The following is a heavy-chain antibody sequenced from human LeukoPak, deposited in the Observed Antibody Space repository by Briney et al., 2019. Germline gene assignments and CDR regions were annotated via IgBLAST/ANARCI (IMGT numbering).Heavy chain of an antibody. D-gene: IGHD3-10*01. CDR2: INSDGSSR. Sequence: GGSLRLSCTASGFTFNNYWMHWVRLVTGKGLVWVSRINSDGSSRHFADSVKGRFTISRENAKNTVYLQTNSLSGDDTAVYYCTRGNSGFSYYSAMDVWGQGTTVTVSS. J-gene: IGHJ6*02. CDR3: TRGNSGFSYYSAMDV. V-gene: IGHV3-74*01. CDR1: GFTFNNYW.